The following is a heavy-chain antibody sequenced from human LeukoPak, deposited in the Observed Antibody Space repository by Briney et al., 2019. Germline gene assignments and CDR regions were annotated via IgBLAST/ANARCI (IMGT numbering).Heavy chain of an antibody. Sequence: PSGTLSLTCAVSGGSISSSNWWSWVRQSPGKGLEGIGEIYRSGSTNYNPSLKSQVTISLDKSKNQFSLKLSSVTAADTAIYFCARVAFYDTSGHNYFDYWGQGTLVTVSS. V-gene: IGHV4-4*02. CDR3: ARVAFYDTSGHNYFDY. D-gene: IGHD3-22*01. J-gene: IGHJ4*02. CDR1: GGSISSSNW. CDR2: IYRSGST.